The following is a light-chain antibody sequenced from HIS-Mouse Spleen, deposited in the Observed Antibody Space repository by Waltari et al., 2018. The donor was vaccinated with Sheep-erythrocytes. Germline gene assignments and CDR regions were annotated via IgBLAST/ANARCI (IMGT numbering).Light chain of an antibody. CDR1: PSIGSS. V-gene: IGKV6-21*01. CDR3: HQNSSLPWT. Sequence: EIVLTQSPDSPSVTPKEKVTITCRASPSIGSSLHWYQQKPAQSPKLHIKYASQSFSGDPSRFSGSGYGTDFTLTINSLEAEDAATYYCHQNSSLPWTFGQGTQVEIK. CDR2: YAS. J-gene: IGKJ1*01.